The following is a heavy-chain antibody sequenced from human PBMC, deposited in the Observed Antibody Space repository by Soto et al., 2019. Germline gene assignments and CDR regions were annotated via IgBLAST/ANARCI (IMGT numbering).Heavy chain of an antibody. J-gene: IGHJ4*02. D-gene: IGHD6-13*01. CDR1: GFTISGSA. CDR3: TRLYVAADY. Sequence: GGSLRLSCAASGFTISGSAMHWVRQASGKGLEWVGRIRSKANSYATAYAASVKGRFTISRDDSKNTAYLQMNSLKTEDTAVYYCTRLYVAADYWGQGTLVTVSS. CDR2: IRSKANSYAT. V-gene: IGHV3-73*01.